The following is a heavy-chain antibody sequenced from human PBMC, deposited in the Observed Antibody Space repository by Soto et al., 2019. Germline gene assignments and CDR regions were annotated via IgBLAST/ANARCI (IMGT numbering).Heavy chain of an antibody. J-gene: IGHJ4*02. D-gene: IGHD3-22*01. CDR2: ITSSGGGT. CDR3: AKTPVEIYDSSGYSFDH. CDR1: GFTFCNYS. V-gene: IGHV3-23*01. Sequence: GGSLILSCITSGFTFCNYSMSWVRQAPGKGLEWVSTITSSGGGTYYADSVRGRFSVSRDILRSTMYLQMNNLAAEDSATYYCAKTPVEIYDSSGYSFDHWGQGTMVTVPQ.